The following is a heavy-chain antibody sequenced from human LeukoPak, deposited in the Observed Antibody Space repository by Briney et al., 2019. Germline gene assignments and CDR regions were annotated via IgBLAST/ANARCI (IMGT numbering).Heavy chain of an antibody. CDR3: GRVQSGSLLRYGMDV. D-gene: IGHD3-10*01. Sequence: ASVTVSCKASGYTLTTSDINWVRQATGQGLEWMGWMNPNTGHTGFTQKFQGRVTMTRSISLNTAYMELSSLRSEDTAVYFCGRVQSGSLLRYGMDVWGQGTTVTVSS. V-gene: IGHV1-8*01. CDR1: GYTLTTSD. J-gene: IGHJ6*02. CDR2: MNPNTGHT.